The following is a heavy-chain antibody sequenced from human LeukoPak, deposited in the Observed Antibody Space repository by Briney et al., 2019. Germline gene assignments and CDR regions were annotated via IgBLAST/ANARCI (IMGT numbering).Heavy chain of an antibody. J-gene: IGHJ4*02. Sequence: ASVKVSCKASGYTFTGYYMHWVRQAPGQGLEWMGWINPNSGGTNYAQKFQGRVTMTRDTSISTAYMELSRLRSDDTAVSYCAKPGNIVSPFDYWGQGTLVTVSS. D-gene: IGHD5-12*01. CDR1: GYTFTGYY. CDR2: INPNSGGT. V-gene: IGHV1-2*02. CDR3: AKPGNIVSPFDY.